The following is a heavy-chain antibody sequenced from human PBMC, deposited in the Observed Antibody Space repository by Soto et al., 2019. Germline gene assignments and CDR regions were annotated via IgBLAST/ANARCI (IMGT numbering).Heavy chain of an antibody. D-gene: IGHD6-6*01. V-gene: IGHV4-39*01. CDR2: IYYSGST. CDR3: ERHMAARPFYWFDP. Sequence: SDTLSLTCTVSGGSLSSSSYYWGWIRQPPGKGLEWIGSIYYSGSTYYNPSLKSRVTISVDTSKNQFSLKLSSVTAADTAVYYCERHMAARPFYWFDPWGQGTLVTVSS. CDR1: GGSLSSSSYY. J-gene: IGHJ5*02.